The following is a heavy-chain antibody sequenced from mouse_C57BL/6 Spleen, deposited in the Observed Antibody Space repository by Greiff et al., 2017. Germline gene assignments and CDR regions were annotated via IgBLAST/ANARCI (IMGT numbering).Heavy chain of an antibody. CDR2: IYPGVGDT. D-gene: IGHD2-4*01. CDR1: GYAFSSSW. CDR3: ARDYPCAY. J-gene: IGHJ3*01. Sequence: QVQLQQSGPELVKPGASVKISCKASGYAFSSSWMNWVKQRPGKGLEWIGRIYPGVGDTNYNGKFMGKATLTADKYSRTAYMQLSSRTSEDSAVYFCARDYPCAYWGQGTLVNVSA. V-gene: IGHV1-82*01.